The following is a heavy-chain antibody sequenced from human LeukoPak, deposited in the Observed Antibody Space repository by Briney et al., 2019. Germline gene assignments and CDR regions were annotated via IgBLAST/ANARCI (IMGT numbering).Heavy chain of an antibody. V-gene: IGHV4-59*01. J-gene: IGHJ6*03. Sequence: SETLSLTCTVSGGSISSYYWSWIRQPPGKGLGWIGYIYYSGSTNYNPSLKSRVTISVDTSKHQFSLKLSSVTAADTAVYYCARGEYSYGPYYMDVWGKGTTVTVSS. CDR2: IYYSGST. CDR3: ARGEYSYGPYYMDV. CDR1: GGSISSYY. D-gene: IGHD5-18*01.